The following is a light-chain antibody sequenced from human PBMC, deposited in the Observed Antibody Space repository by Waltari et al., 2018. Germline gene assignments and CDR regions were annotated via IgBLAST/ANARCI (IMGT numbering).Light chain of an antibody. V-gene: IGLV2-23*02. Sequence: QSALTQPASVSGSPGQSITISCTGTSSDVGSYNHVSWYQQYPGKVPKLLIHDVTKRPSGVSNRFSGFKSGNTASLTISGLQAEDEADYYCCSYAGSSRGVFGTGTKVTV. J-gene: IGLJ1*01. CDR1: SSDVGSYNH. CDR2: DVT. CDR3: CSYAGSSRGV.